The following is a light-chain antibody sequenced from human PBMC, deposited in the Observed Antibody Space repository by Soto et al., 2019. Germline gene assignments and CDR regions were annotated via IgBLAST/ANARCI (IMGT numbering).Light chain of an antibody. CDR2: AAS. J-gene: IGKJ4*01. CDR3: QQLNSSPLT. Sequence: DIQLTQAPSFLSASVGDRVTITCRASQGISTYLVWYQQKPGKAPKLLIYAASTLQSGVPSRFSGSGSGTEFTLTISSLQPEDFATYYCQQLNSSPLTFGGGTKVEIK. V-gene: IGKV1-9*01. CDR1: QGISTY.